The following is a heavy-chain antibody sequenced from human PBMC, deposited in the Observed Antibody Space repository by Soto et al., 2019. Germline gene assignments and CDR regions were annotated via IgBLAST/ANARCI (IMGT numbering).Heavy chain of an antibody. CDR2: INHSGST. J-gene: IGHJ5*02. CDR3: AREGPPARGIAVRPGGWFDP. Sequence: KPSETLSLTCAVYGGSFSGYYWSWIRQPPGKGLEWIGEINHSGSTNYNPSLKSRVTISVDTSKNQFSLKLSSVTAADTAVYYCAREGPPARGIAVRPGGWFDPWGQGTLVTVSS. D-gene: IGHD6-19*01. V-gene: IGHV4-34*01. CDR1: GGSFSGYY.